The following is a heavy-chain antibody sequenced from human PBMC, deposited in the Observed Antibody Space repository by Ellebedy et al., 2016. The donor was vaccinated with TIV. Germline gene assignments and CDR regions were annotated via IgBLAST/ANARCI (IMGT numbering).Heavy chain of an antibody. CDR1: GYSFANYI. V-gene: IGHV1-18*04. CDR3: ARSKGFGELLYFDT. Sequence: ASVKVSCKASGYSFANYIISWVRQAPGQGLEWMAWISADNGNTKYAKKFQDRVTMTTDTSTTTAYMELRGLSADDTAVYYCARSKGFGELLYFDTWGQGALVTVSS. D-gene: IGHD3-10*01. J-gene: IGHJ4*02. CDR2: ISADNGNT.